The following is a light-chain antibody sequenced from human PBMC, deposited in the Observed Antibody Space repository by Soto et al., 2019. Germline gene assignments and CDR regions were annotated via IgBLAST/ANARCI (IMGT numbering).Light chain of an antibody. J-gene: IGKJ1*01. CDR3: QQYYDAPQT. Sequence: DIVMTQSPDSLAVCLGERATINCKSSQSVLYSSNNKNYLAWYQQKPGQPPKLLIYWASTRESGVPDRFSGSGSGTDFTLTISSLQAEDVAVYYCQQYYDAPQTFGQGTKVEIK. CDR2: WAS. CDR1: QSVLYSSNNKNY. V-gene: IGKV4-1*01.